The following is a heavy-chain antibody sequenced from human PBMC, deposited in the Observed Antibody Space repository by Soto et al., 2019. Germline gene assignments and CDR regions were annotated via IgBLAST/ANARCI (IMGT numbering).Heavy chain of an antibody. CDR1: GFTFSSYG. D-gene: IGHD1-26*01. Sequence: LRLSCAASGFTFSSYGMHWVRQAPGKGLEWVAVISYDGSNKYYADSVKGRFTISRDNSKNTLYLQMNSLRAEDTAVYYCAKDRRGWELLNDDAFDIWGQGTMVTVSS. CDR3: AKDRRGWELLNDDAFDI. J-gene: IGHJ3*02. CDR2: ISYDGSNK. V-gene: IGHV3-30*18.